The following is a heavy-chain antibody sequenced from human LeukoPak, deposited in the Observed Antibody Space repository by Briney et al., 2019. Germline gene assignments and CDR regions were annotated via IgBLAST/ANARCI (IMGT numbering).Heavy chain of an antibody. V-gene: IGHV4-59*01. CDR2: IYYSGST. CDR1: GGSISSYY. J-gene: IGHJ4*02. D-gene: IGHD5-24*01. Sequence: SETLSLTCTVSGGSISSYYWSWIRQPPGKGLEWIGYIYYSGSTNYNPSLKSRVTISVDTSKNQFSLKLSSVTAADTAVYYCARARYGYQAPHFDYWGQGTLVTVSS. CDR3: ARARYGYQAPHFDY.